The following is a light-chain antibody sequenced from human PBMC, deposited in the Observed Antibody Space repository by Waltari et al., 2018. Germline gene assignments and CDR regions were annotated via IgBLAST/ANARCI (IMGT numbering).Light chain of an antibody. Sequence: DIVLPQSPLSLPVTPGEPASITCRSSQSLLHSNGFNYLDWYLQKPGQSPQLLIYLNSKRAHEAPERFSASGSGTDCTMRVSRVEAEDVGVYYCMQTLQSPLPFGGGTKVESK. J-gene: IGKJ4*01. CDR3: MQTLQSPLP. V-gene: IGKV2-28*01. CDR2: LNS. CDR1: QSLLHSNGFNY.